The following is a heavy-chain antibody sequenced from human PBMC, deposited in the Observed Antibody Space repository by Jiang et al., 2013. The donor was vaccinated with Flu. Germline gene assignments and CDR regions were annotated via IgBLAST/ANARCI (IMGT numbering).Heavy chain of an antibody. Sequence: AEVKKPGASVKVSCKASGYTFTSYGISWVRQAPGQGLEWMGWISAYNGNTNYAQKLQGRVTMTTDTSTSTAYMELRSLRSDDTAVYYCARDRRSLPFPVPYYYGMDVWGQGTTVTVSS. CDR3: ARDRRSLPFPVPYYYGMDV. CDR2: ISAYNGNT. J-gene: IGHJ6*02. D-gene: IGHD1-14*01. CDR1: GYTFTSYG. V-gene: IGHV1-18*01.